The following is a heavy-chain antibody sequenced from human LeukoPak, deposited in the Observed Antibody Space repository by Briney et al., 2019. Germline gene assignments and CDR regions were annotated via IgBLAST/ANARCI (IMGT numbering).Heavy chain of an antibody. CDR3: AKASVPMAGPDDPDAFDI. CDR1: GFTFSSYS. V-gene: IGHV3-23*01. Sequence: PGGSLRLSCAASGFTFSSYSMNWVRQAPGKGLEWVSAISGSGGSTYYADSVKGRFTISRDNSKNTLYLQMNSLRAEDTAVYYCAKASVPMAGPDDPDAFDIWGQGTMVTVSS. J-gene: IGHJ3*02. D-gene: IGHD6-19*01. CDR2: ISGSGGST.